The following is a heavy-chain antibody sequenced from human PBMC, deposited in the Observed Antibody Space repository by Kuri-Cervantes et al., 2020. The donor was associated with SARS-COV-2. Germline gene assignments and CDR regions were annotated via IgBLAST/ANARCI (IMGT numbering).Heavy chain of an antibody. V-gene: IGHV4-4*09. D-gene: IGHD3-22*01. CDR1: GGSFSGYY. CDR2: MNTSGSA. CDR3: ASALAYYSDSSGFTYYFDY. J-gene: IGHJ4*02. Sequence: SQTLSLTCAVYGGSFSGYYWSWIRQPAGKGLEWIGDMNTSGSANYNPSLRSRFTISVDTSKNQFSLKLTSVTAADTAVYYCASALAYYSDSSGFTYYFDYWGQGTQVTVSS.